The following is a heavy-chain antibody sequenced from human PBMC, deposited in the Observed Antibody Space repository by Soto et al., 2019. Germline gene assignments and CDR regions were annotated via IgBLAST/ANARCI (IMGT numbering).Heavy chain of an antibody. CDR2: IDPSDSYT. CDR1: GYSFTSYW. J-gene: IGHJ6*02. CDR3: ARLGVVVPAAISNYYYYGMDA. D-gene: IGHD2-2*01. Sequence: GESLKISCKGSGYSFTSYWISWVRQMPGKGLEWMGRIDPSDSYTNYSPSFQGHVTISADKSISTAYLQWSSLKASDTAMYYCARLGVVVPAAISNYYYYGMDAWGQGTTVTVSS. V-gene: IGHV5-10-1*01.